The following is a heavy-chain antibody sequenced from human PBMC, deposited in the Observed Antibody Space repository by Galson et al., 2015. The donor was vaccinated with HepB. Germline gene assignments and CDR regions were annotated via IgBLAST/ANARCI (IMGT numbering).Heavy chain of an antibody. D-gene: IGHD6-13*01. Sequence: SLRLSCAASGFTFNNYVMNWVRQSPGKGLEWVSSISGSGGSTYYGGSVKGRFTISRDNSRNTVFLQMNRLRADDSALYYCAKNSGSNWFVPYHFDSWGQGTRVTVSS. CDR2: ISGSGGST. J-gene: IGHJ4*02. V-gene: IGHV3-23*01. CDR3: AKNSGSNWFVPYHFDS. CDR1: GFTFNNYV.